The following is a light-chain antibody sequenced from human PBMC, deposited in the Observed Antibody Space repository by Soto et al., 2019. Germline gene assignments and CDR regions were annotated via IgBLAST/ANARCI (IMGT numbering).Light chain of an antibody. CDR1: QSVSSY. Sequence: ELSQSPGAPALYPRERDNLFCRPSQSVSSYLAWYQQKPGQAPRLLIYDASNRATGIPARFSGSGSGTDFTLTISSLEPEDFAVYYCQQRSNWPLTFGGGTKV. CDR2: DAS. V-gene: IGKV3-11*01. J-gene: IGKJ4*01. CDR3: QQRSNWPLT.